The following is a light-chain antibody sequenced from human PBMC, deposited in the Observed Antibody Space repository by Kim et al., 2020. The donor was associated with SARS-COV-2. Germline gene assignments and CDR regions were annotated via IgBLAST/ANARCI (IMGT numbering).Light chain of an antibody. CDR3: NSRDSNDNVV. Sequence: VALGQKVRITCQGDNLRSYYATGYQQKPGQAPIVVIYGKNNRPSGIPDRFSGSSSGNTASLTITGTQAGDEADYYCNSRDSNDNVVFGGGTQLTVL. V-gene: IGLV3-19*01. J-gene: IGLJ2*01. CDR2: GKN. CDR1: NLRSYY.